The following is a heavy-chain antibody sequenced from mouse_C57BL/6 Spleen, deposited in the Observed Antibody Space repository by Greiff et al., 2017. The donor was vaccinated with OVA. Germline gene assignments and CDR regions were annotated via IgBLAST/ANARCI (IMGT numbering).Heavy chain of an antibody. J-gene: IGHJ4*01. CDR3: ALHYYGSRGYAMDY. D-gene: IGHD1-1*01. Sequence: VQLQQSGPELVKPGASVKISCKASGYAFSSSWMNWVKQRPGKGLEWIGRIYPGDGDTNYNGKFKGKATLTADKSSSTAYMQLSSLTSEDSAVYFCALHYYGSRGYAMDYWGQGTSVTVSS. CDR2: IYPGDGDT. V-gene: IGHV1-82*01. CDR1: GYAFSSSW.